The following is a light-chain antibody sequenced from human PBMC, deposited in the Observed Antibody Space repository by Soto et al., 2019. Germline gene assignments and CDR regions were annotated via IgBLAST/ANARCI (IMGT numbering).Light chain of an antibody. V-gene: IGKV1-33*01. CDR2: DAS. J-gene: IGKJ5*01. CDR3: QQYDNLPIT. CDR1: EDITND. Sequence: TPMTQSPSALSASVGDRVTITCQASEDITNDLTWYQQRPGKAPKVLIYDASTLETGVPSRFSGSGYGTHFTLTISSLHPEDFAVYYCQQYDNLPITFGQATRLE.